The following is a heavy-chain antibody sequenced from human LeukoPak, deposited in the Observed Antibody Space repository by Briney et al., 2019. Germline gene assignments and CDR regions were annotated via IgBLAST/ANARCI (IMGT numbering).Heavy chain of an antibody. CDR3: ARALLWLGDLHDY. V-gene: IGHV1-46*01. CDR2: INPAGGST. CDR1: GYTFTSYY. D-gene: IGHD3-10*01. Sequence: ASVKVSCKASGYTFTSYYMHWVRQAPGQGLEWMGIINPAGGSTTYAHQFQGRVTMTSDTSASTVYMDVSSLRSEDTAVYYCARALLWLGDLHDYWGQGSLVTVSS. J-gene: IGHJ4*02.